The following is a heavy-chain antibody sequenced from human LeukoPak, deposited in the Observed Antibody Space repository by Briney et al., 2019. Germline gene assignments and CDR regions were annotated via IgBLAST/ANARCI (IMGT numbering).Heavy chain of an antibody. D-gene: IGHD2-2*01. Sequence: SETLSLTCTVSGGSISSYYWSWIRQPPGKGLEWIGYIYYSGSTNYNPSLKSRVTISVDTSRNQFSLKLSSVTAADTAVYYCARATSSTSCCPYYYYYYMDVWGKGTTVTVSS. V-gene: IGHV4-59*12. J-gene: IGHJ6*03. CDR3: ARATSSTSCCPYYYYYYMDV. CDR1: GGSISSYY. CDR2: IYYSGST.